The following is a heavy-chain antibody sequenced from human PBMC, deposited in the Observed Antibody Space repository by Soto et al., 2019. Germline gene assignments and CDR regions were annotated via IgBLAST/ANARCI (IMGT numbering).Heavy chain of an antibody. J-gene: IGHJ5*02. Sequence: PSETLSLTCTVSGGSISSYYWSWIRQPPGKGLEWIGYIYYSGSTNYNPSLKSRVTISVDTSKNQFSLKLSSVTAADTAVYYCASSGPVRDHYDFWSGYYSYNWFDPWGQGTLVTVPQ. V-gene: IGHV4-59*01. D-gene: IGHD3-3*01. CDR1: GGSISSYY. CDR3: ASSGPVRDHYDFWSGYYSYNWFDP. CDR2: IYYSGST.